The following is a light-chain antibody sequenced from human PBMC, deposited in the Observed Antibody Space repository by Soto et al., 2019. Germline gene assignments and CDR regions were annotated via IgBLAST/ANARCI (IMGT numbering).Light chain of an antibody. CDR1: QSVSSNY. Sequence: EIVLAQSPGTLSLSPGERATLSCRASQSVSSNYLAWYQRKPGQAPRLLIYGASSRATGIPDRLSGSGSGTDFTLTISRLEPEDFAVYYCQLYGNSSITFGQGTRLEIK. CDR3: QLYGNSSIT. CDR2: GAS. V-gene: IGKV3-20*01. J-gene: IGKJ5*01.